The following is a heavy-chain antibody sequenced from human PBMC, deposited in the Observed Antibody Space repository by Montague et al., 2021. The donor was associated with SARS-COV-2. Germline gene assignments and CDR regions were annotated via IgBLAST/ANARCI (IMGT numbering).Heavy chain of an antibody. D-gene: IGHD4/OR15-4a*01. V-gene: IGHV3-74*03. Sequence: SLRLSCAASGFTLSNHWMHWVRQPPGKGLVWVSRITTDATNTAYADSVKGRFTVSRDNAKNTLYLQMNSLRVEDTAVYYCARDKGAATPFDPWGQGTLVTVSS. CDR2: ITTDATNT. CDR1: GFTLSNHW. CDR3: ARDKGAATPFDP. J-gene: IGHJ5*02.